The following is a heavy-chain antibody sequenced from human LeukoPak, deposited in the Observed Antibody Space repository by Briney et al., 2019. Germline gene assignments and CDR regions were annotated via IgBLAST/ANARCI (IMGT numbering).Heavy chain of an antibody. D-gene: IGHD6-19*01. Sequence: GASVKVSCTASGYTFTSYYVHWVRQAPGQGLEWMGIINPSGGTTSYAQKFQGRVTMTRDTSTSTVYMELSSLRSEDTAVYYCAREGSSGWYWFDPWGQGTLVTVSS. V-gene: IGHV1-46*01. CDR1: GYTFTSYY. J-gene: IGHJ5*02. CDR3: AREGSSGWYWFDP. CDR2: INPSGGTT.